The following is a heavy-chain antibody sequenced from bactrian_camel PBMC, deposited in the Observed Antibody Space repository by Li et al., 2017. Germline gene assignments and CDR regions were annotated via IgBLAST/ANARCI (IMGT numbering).Heavy chain of an antibody. CDR1: GFTIGNSD. J-gene: IGHJ6*01. Sequence: DVQLVESGGGLVQPGGSLRLSCTASGFTIGNSDMAWYRQAPGNECEWVSVINRNGSTYYADSVKGQFIFSRDNTKNTVYLQMNSLKPEDTAMYFCNLQEGGCASDSWWGDFAWWGQGTQVTVS. CDR3: NLQEGGCASDSWWGDFAW. D-gene: IGHD7*01. V-gene: IGHV3S10*01. CDR2: INRNGST.